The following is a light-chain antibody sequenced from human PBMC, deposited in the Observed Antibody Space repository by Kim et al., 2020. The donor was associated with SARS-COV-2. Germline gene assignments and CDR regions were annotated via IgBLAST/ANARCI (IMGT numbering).Light chain of an antibody. Sequence: QSALTQPPSVSGSPGQSVTISCTGTSSDVGSYNRVSWYQQPPGTAPKLIIYEVNNRPSGVPDRFSGSKSGNTASLTISGLQAEDEADYYCSSQTITSTWVFGGGTKVTVL. CDR2: EVN. CDR3: SSQTITSTWV. CDR1: SSDVGSYNR. J-gene: IGLJ3*02. V-gene: IGLV2-18*02.